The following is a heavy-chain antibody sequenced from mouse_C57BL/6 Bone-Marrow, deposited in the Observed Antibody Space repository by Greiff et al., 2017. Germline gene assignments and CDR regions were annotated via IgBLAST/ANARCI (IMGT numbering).Heavy chain of an antibody. CDR2: IYPSDSET. CDR1: GYTFTSYW. Sequence: QVHLQQPGAELVRPGSSVKLSCKASGYTFTSYWMDWVKQRPGQGLEWIGNIYPSDSETHYNQKFKDKATLTVDKSSSTAYMQLSSLTSEDSAVYYCAREDYYGPYGYFDVWGTGTTVTVSS. J-gene: IGHJ1*03. D-gene: IGHD1-1*01. V-gene: IGHV1-61*01. CDR3: AREDYYGPYGYFDV.